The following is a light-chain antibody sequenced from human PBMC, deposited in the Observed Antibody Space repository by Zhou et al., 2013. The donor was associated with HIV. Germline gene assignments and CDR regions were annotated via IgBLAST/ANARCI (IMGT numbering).Light chain of an antibody. Sequence: DIQMTQSPSTLSASVGDRVTITCRASQSISXWLAWYQQKPGKAPKLLIYKASTLESGVPSRFSGSGSGTEFTLTISSLQPDDFGTYYCQQCNSYPYTFGQGTKLEIK. V-gene: IGKV1-5*03. J-gene: IGKJ2*01. CDR1: QSISXW. CDR2: KAS. CDR3: QQCNSYPYT.